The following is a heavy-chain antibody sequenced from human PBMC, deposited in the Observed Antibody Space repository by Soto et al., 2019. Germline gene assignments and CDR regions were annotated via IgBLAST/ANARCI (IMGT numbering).Heavy chain of an antibody. CDR3: VKVYRSSFD. Sequence: EVQLVESGGGLVKPGGSLRLSCAASGFTFSSFSLNWVRQAPGKGLEWVSSISTTSNDIYYADSVKGRFTISRDNARNSLYLQMNSLRAADTAVYYCVKVYRSSFDWGQGTLVTVSS. D-gene: IGHD6-6*01. CDR1: GFTFSSFS. CDR2: ISTTSNDI. V-gene: IGHV3-21*01. J-gene: IGHJ4*02.